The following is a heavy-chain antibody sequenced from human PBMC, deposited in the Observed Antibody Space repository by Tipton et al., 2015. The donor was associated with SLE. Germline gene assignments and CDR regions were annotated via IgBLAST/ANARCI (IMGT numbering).Heavy chain of an antibody. Sequence: QLVQSGAEVKKPGASVKISCKASGYIFISYYMHWVRQAPGQGLEWMGVINPSGGSTGYTQSFQGRVTMTRDTSTSTVYMELSSLRSEDTAVYYCARVGGSGSYYDAFEIWGQGTTVTVSS. J-gene: IGHJ3*02. CDR1: GYIFISYY. CDR3: ARVGGSGSYYDAFEI. D-gene: IGHD3-10*01. CDR2: INPSGGST. V-gene: IGHV1-46*01.